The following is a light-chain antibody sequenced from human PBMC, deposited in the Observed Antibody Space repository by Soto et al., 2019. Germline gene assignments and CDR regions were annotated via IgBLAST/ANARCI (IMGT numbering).Light chain of an antibody. CDR2: WAS. CDR3: QQYYSAPTWT. CDR1: QSIFYSSNNKNY. V-gene: IGKV4-1*01. J-gene: IGKJ1*01. Sequence: DIVMTQSPDSLAVSLGEGATINCKSSQSIFYSSNNKNYLAWFQQKPGQPPKLLIYWASTRESGVPDRFSGSGSGTDFTLTISGLQAEDVAVYYCQQYYSAPTWTFGQGTKVEIK.